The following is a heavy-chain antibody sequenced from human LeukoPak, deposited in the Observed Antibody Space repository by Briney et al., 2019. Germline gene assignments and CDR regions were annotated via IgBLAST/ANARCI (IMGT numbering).Heavy chain of an antibody. CDR2: ISYDGSNK. CDR1: GFTFSSYW. Sequence: PGGSPRLSCAASGFTFSSYWMSWVRQAPGKGLEWVEVISYDGSNKYYADSVKGRFTISRDNSKNTLYLQMNSLRAEDTAVYYCARDGLSYSSSWCLDYWGQGTLVTVSS. J-gene: IGHJ4*02. CDR3: ARDGLSYSSSWCLDY. V-gene: IGHV3-30-3*01. D-gene: IGHD6-13*01.